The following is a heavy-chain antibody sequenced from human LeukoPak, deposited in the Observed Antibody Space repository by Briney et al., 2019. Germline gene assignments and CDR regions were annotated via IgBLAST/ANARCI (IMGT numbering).Heavy chain of an antibody. J-gene: IGHJ5*02. CDR2: INHSGST. D-gene: IGHD2-2*01. Sequence: SETLSLPFAVYGGSFSGYYWSWIRPPPGKGLEWIGEINHSGSTNYNPSLKSRVTISVDTSKNQFSLKLSSVAAADTAVYYCARGLVGPAAFDPWGQGTLVTVSS. CDR1: GGSFSGYY. V-gene: IGHV4-34*01. CDR3: ARGLVGPAAFDP.